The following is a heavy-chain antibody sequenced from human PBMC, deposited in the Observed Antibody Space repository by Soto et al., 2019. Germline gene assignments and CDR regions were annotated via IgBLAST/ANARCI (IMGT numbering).Heavy chain of an antibody. V-gene: IGHV4-59*01. CDR3: ARVGYDSSGYYYSWFDP. J-gene: IGHJ5*02. D-gene: IGHD3-22*01. CDR2: IYYSGST. Sequence: PSETLSLTCTVSGGSISSYYWSWIRQPPGKGLEWIGYIYYSGSTNYNPSLKSRVTISVDTSKNQFSLKLSSVTAADTAVYYCARVGYDSSGYYYSWFDPWGQGTLVTVSS. CDR1: GGSISSYY.